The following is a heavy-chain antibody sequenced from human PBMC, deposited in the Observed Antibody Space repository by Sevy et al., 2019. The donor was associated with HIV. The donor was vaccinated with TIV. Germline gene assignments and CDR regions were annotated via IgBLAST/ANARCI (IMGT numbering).Heavy chain of an antibody. CDR1: GGSISSGSYY. Sequence: SEILSLTCTVSGGSISSGSYYWSWIRQPAGKGLEWIGRIYTSGSTNYNPSLKSRVTISVDTSKNQFSLKLSSVTAADTAVYYCAREDCSGGSCYSSDNWFDPWGQGTLVTVSS. J-gene: IGHJ5*02. CDR3: AREDCSGGSCYSSDNWFDP. V-gene: IGHV4-61*02. D-gene: IGHD2-15*01. CDR2: IYTSGST.